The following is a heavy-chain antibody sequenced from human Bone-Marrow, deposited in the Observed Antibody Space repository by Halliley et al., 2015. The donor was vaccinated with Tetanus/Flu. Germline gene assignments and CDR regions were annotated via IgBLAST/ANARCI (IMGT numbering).Heavy chain of an antibody. Sequence: LEGMGIINPSDGTTTYAQKFQVRVPMTRDASTSTVHLELSGLRSEDTAVYYCARLGFSGRPFDYWGQGTQVTVSS. D-gene: IGHD1-26*01. V-gene: IGHV1-46*01. J-gene: IGHJ4*02. CDR3: ARLGFSGRPFDY. CDR2: INPSDGTT.